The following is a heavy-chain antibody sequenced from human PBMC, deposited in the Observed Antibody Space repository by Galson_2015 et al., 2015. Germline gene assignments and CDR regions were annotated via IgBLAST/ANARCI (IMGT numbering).Heavy chain of an antibody. CDR2: IIPILGIA. J-gene: IGHJ6*02. V-gene: IGHV1-69*02. CDR3: ASRTYVGSADIAVAGTLKYYYYYGMDV. CDR1: GGTFSSYT. D-gene: IGHD6-19*01. Sequence: SVKVSCKASGGTFSSYTISWVRQAPGQGLEWMGRIIPILGIANYAQKFQGRVTITADKSTSTAYMELSSLRSEDTAVYYCASRTYVGSADIAVAGTLKYYYYYGMDVWGQGTTVTGSS.